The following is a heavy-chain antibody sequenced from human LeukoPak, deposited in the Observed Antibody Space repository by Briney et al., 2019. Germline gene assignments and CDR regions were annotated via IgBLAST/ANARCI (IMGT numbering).Heavy chain of an antibody. CDR1: GFTFSSYG. CDR2: ISYDGSNQ. D-gene: IGHD3-10*01. Sequence: GGSLRLSCAASGFTFSSYGMHWVRQAPGKGLEWVAAISYDGSNQYYADSVKGRFTISRDNSKNTLYLQMNSLRAEDTAVYYCAKDVEYYDGSGSYLQPNYYYAVDVWGQGTTVTVSS. CDR3: AKDVEYYDGSGSYLQPNYYYAVDV. V-gene: IGHV3-30*18. J-gene: IGHJ6*02.